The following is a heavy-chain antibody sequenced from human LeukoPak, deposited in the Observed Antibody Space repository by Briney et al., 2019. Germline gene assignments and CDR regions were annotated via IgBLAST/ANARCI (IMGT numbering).Heavy chain of an antibody. D-gene: IGHD6-13*01. CDR1: GFSFSNFW. J-gene: IGHJ4*02. Sequence: GGSLRLSCVASGFSFSNFWMSWVRQAPGERPEWLTNIKQDGSQKYYVDSVRGRFTISRDNAKNSLYLQMNSLRAEDTAVYYCARDRDSSWYPYLDQWGQGTLVAVSS. V-gene: IGHV3-7*03. CDR2: IKQDGSQK. CDR3: ARDRDSSWYPYLDQ.